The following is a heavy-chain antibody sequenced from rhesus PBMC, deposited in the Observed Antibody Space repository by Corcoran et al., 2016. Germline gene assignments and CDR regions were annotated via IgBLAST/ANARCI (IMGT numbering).Heavy chain of an antibody. CDR3: ARGRDTALDY. CDR2: ISGSSSSN. CDR1: GGSVSSSNW. D-gene: IGHD5-12*01. Sequence: QVQLQESGPGLVKPSETLSLTCAVSGGSVSSSNWWSWIRQPPGKGLEWIGYISGSSSSNYYNPSLKSRVTVSKDTTKNQFSLKLSSMTAADTAVYCCARGRDTALDYWGQGVLVTVSS. V-gene: IGHV4-65*01. J-gene: IGHJ4*01.